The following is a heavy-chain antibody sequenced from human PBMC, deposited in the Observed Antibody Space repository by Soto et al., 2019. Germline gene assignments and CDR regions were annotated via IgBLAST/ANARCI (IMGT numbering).Heavy chain of an antibody. CDR1: GFTFNTYS. Sequence: QVQLEESGGGVVQPGRSLRLSCEASGFTFNTYSMHWVRQPPGKGLEWLAAIWYDGTQKYYADSVKGRFIISRDNSKKKLYLEMNSLRAEDTAVYYWARAGGTAVTGLWHFDSWGQGTLVTVSS. J-gene: IGHJ4*02. CDR3: ARAGGTAVTGLWHFDS. V-gene: IGHV3-33*01. D-gene: IGHD4-17*01. CDR2: IWYDGTQK.